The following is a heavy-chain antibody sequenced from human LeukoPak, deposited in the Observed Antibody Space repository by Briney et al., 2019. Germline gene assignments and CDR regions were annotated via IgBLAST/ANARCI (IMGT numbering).Heavy chain of an antibody. CDR2: IYYSGST. Sequence: SETLSLTCTVSGGSISSHYWSWIRQPPGKGLEWIGYIYYSGSTNYTNYDPSLKSRVTISVDTSKNQFSLKLSSVTAADTAVYYCARDPIVSVGDWYFDLWGRGTLVTVSS. D-gene: IGHD3-16*02. J-gene: IGHJ2*01. CDR1: GGSISSHY. CDR3: ARDPIVSVGDWYFDL. V-gene: IGHV4-59*11.